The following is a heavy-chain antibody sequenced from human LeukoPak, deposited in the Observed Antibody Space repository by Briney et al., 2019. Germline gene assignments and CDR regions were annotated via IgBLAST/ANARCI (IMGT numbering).Heavy chain of an antibody. D-gene: IGHD3-22*01. CDR3: ARVLQPPTMIGFDP. V-gene: IGHV4-61*05. Sequence: PSETLSLTCSVSGGSISSSSYYWGWIRQPPGKGLEWIGYICYSGSTNYNPSLKSRVTISVDTSKNQFSLKLSSVTAADTAVYYCARVLQPPTMIGFDPWGQGTLVTVSS. CDR2: ICYSGST. J-gene: IGHJ5*02. CDR1: GGSISSSSYY.